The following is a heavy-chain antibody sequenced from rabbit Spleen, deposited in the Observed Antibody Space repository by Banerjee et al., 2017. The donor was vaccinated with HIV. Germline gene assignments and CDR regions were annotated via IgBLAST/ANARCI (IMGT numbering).Heavy chain of an antibody. Sequence: QSLEESGGDLVQPEGSLTLTCKASGLSFISTYYMCWVRQAPGKGLEWIACIYTDISTNTYYANWAKGRFTISKTSSTTVTLQMTSLTAADTATYFCTRDAGTGDYIDVYFSLWGPGTLVTVS. V-gene: IGHV1S40*01. D-gene: IGHD8-1*01. CDR2: IYTDISTNT. CDR1: GLSFISTYY. J-gene: IGHJ4*01. CDR3: TRDAGTGDYIDVYFSL.